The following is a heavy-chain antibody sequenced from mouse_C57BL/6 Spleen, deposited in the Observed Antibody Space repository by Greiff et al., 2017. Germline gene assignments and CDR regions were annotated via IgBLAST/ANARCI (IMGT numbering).Heavy chain of an antibody. CDR1: GFTFSDYY. CDR3: ARDRTVVADYYAMDY. V-gene: IGHV5-16*01. Sequence: EVQVVESEGGLVQPGSSMKLSCTASGFTFSDYYMAWVRQVPEKGLEWVANINYDGSSTYYLDSLKSRFIISRDNAKNILYLQMSSLKSEDTATYYCARDRTVVADYYAMDYWGQGTSVTVSS. J-gene: IGHJ4*01. D-gene: IGHD1-1*01. CDR2: INYDGSST.